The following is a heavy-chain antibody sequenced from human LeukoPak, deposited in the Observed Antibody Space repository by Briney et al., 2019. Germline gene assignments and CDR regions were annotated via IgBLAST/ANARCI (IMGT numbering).Heavy chain of an antibody. Sequence: ASVKVSCKASGYTFTGHYMHWVRQAPGQGLEWMGWINPNSGGTNYAQKFQGRVTMTRDTSISTAYMELSRLRSDDTAVYYCARGLYDYVWDTPAKYNWFDPWGQGTLVTVSS. CDR3: ARGLYDYVWDTPAKYNWFDP. V-gene: IGHV1-2*02. CDR2: INPNSGGT. J-gene: IGHJ5*02. D-gene: IGHD3-16*01. CDR1: GYTFTGHY.